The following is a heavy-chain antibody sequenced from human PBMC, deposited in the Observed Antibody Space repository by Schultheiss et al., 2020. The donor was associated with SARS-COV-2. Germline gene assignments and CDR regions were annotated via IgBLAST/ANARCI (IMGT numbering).Heavy chain of an antibody. V-gene: IGHV4-38-2*02. CDR3: ARDRVRYCSGGSCLNWFDP. D-gene: IGHD2-15*01. Sequence: SETLSLTCTVSGGSISSGYYWGWIRQPPGKGLEWIGSIYHSGSTYYNPSLKSRVTISVDTSKNQFSLKLSSVTAADTAVYYCARDRVRYCSGGSCLNWFDPWGQGTLVTVSS. CDR2: IYHSGST. CDR1: GGSISSGYY. J-gene: IGHJ5*02.